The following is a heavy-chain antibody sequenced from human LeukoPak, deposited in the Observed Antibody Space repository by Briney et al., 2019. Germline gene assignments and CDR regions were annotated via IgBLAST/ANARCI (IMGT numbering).Heavy chain of an antibody. J-gene: IGHJ4*02. CDR2: FDPEDGET. CDR3: ATDLSLSSWLDY. Sequence: ASVKVSCEVSGYTLTELSMHWVRQAPGKGLEWMGGFDPEDGETIYAQKFQGRVTMTEDTSTDTAYMELSSLRSEDTAVYYCATDLSLSSWLDYWGQGTLVTVSS. V-gene: IGHV1-24*01. CDR1: GYTLTELS. D-gene: IGHD6-13*01.